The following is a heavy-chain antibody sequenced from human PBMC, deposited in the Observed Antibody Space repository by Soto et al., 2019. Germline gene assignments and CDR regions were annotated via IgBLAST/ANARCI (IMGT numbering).Heavy chain of an antibody. CDR3: AKDLLTGTMLGWFDP. CDR1: XXXFSXXX. J-gene: IGHJ5*02. V-gene: IGHV3-23*01. CDR2: IRGSGGNN. D-gene: IGHD3-10*02. Sequence: GGSXRLSXXASXXXFSXXXXXXXXQAPXKGLEWVXTIRGSGGNNNYAHSVKGRFTISRDNSKNTLYLQMNSLRAEDTAVYYCAKDLLTGTMLGWFDPWGQGTLVTVSS.